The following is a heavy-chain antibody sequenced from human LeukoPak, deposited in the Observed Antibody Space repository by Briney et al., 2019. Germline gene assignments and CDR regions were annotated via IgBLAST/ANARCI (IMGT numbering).Heavy chain of an antibody. Sequence: SETLSLTCAVYGGSFSGYYWSWIRQPPGKGLEWIGEINHSGSTNYNPSLKSRVTISVDTSKNQFSLKLSSVTAADTAVYYCARGLGGGEIYYFDYWGQGTLVTVSS. CDR1: GGSFSGYY. V-gene: IGHV4-34*01. CDR2: INHSGST. CDR3: ARGLGGGEIYYFDY. D-gene: IGHD3-16*01. J-gene: IGHJ4*02.